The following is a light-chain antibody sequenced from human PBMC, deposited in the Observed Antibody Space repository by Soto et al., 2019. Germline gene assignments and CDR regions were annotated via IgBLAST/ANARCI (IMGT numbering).Light chain of an antibody. J-gene: IGKJ4*01. CDR1: QSISTW. Sequence: DIQMTQSPSTLSASVGNRVIITCRASQSISTWLPWYQQKPGEGPKLLIYSASTLQSGVPSRFSGSGSGTEFTLTISGLQPADFASYYCQQYDGNFGGGTRVEIK. CDR2: SAS. V-gene: IGKV1-5*01. CDR3: QQYDGN.